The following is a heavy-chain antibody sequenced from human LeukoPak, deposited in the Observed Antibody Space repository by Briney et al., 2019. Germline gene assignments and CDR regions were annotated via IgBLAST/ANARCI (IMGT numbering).Heavy chain of an antibody. Sequence: ASVKVSCKASGYTFTSYGISWVRQAPGQGLEWMGWISAYNGNTNYAQKLQGRVTMTTATATSTDYMELRSLRSDDTAVYYCARETRLAIFGPSPLTGGMDVWGQGTTVTVSS. CDR1: GYTFTSYG. D-gene: IGHD3-3*01. V-gene: IGHV1-18*01. CDR2: ISAYNGNT. J-gene: IGHJ6*02. CDR3: ARETRLAIFGPSPLTGGMDV.